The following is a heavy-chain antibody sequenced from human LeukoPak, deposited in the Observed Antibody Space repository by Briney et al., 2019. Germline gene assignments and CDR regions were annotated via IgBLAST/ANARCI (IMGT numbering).Heavy chain of an antibody. V-gene: IGHV1-46*01. J-gene: IGHJ5*02. CDR1: GYTFTSYY. D-gene: IGHD4-23*01. Sequence: ASVKVSCKASGYTFTSYYMHWVRQAPGQGLEWMGIINPSGGSTSYAQKFQGRVTMTRDTCTSTVYMELSSLRSEDTAVYYCARVYGGNGSRFDPWGQGTLVTVSS. CDR2: INPSGGST. CDR3: ARVYGGNGSRFDP.